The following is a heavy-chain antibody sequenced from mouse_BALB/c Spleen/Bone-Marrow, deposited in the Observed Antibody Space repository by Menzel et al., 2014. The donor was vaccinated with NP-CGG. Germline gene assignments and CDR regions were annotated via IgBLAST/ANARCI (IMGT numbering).Heavy chain of an antibody. Sequence: DVHLVESGGGLVKPGGSLKLSCTASGFTFSSSTMSWVRQTPEKRLEWAASISSGGRYTFYPDSVKGRFTISRDNAKNTLYLQMSSLKSEDTAMYYCARGEGYLDYWGQGTTLTVSS. CDR3: ARGEGYLDY. J-gene: IGHJ2*01. V-gene: IGHV5-6-4*01. CDR2: ISSGGRYT. CDR1: GFTFSSST.